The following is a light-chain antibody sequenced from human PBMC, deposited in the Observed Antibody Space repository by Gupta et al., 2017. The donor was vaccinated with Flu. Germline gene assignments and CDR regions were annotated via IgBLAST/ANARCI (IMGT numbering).Light chain of an antibody. CDR2: LGS. J-gene: IGKJ3*01. V-gene: IGKV2-28*01. CDR3: MQPLQTPFT. CDR1: QSLLFSNGYHY. Sequence: DIVMTQSPLSLPVTPGEPASISCRSSQSLLFSNGYHYLDWYLQKPGQSPQFLIYLGSTRASGVPDRFSGSGSGTDFTLKISRVEAEDVGVYYCMQPLQTPFTFGPGTKVDFK.